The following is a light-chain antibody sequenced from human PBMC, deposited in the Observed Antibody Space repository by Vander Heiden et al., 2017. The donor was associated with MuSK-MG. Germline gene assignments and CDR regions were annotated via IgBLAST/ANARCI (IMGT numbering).Light chain of an antibody. CDR1: QSVLYSSNNKKY. J-gene: IGKJ4*01. CDR3: QQYYSTALT. CDR2: WAS. V-gene: IGKV4-1*01. Sequence: DIVMTQSPESLAVSLGERATINCKSSQSVLYSSNNKKYLAWFQQKPGQPPKLLIYWASTRESGVPDRFSGSGSGTHFTLTISSLQAEDVAVYYCQQYYSTALTFGGGTKVEIK.